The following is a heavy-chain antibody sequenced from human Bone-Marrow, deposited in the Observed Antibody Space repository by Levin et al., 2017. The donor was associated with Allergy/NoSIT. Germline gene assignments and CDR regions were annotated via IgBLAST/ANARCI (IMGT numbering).Heavy chain of an antibody. D-gene: IGHD2-2*01. CDR2: IGTSGSNI. CDR1: GFTLSSYE. J-gene: IGHJ4*02. Sequence: PGGSLRLSCAASGFTLSSYEMNWVRQAPGKGLEWVAYIGTSGSNIYYADSVKGRFTISRDNAKKSVYLQMNSLRAEDTAVYYCARLFGFTNGQNFWGQGTLVTVSS. V-gene: IGHV3-48*03. CDR3: ARLFGFTNGQNF.